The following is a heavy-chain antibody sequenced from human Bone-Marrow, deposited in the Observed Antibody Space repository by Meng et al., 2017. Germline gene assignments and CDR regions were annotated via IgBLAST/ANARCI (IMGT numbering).Heavy chain of an antibody. CDR2: IYYSGST. D-gene: IGHD6-19*01. Sequence: SETLSLTCTVSGGSICSSSYYWGWIRQPPGKGLEWIGSIYYSGSTYYNPTLKSRVTISVDTSKNQLTLKLSSVTAADTAVYYCARVAAVAGMWFDPWGQGTLVTVSS. V-gene: IGHV4-39*06. CDR1: GGSICSSSYY. J-gene: IGHJ5*02. CDR3: ARVAAVAGMWFDP.